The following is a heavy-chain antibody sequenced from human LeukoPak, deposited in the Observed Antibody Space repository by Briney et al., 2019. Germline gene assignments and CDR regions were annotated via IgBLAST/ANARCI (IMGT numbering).Heavy chain of an antibody. V-gene: IGHV1-2*02. Sequence: ALVKASCNASAYTFTGYYMHWVRQAPGHRLKGMGWINPDSGGTNYAQKFQGRVTMTRDTSISTAYMEVSRLRSDDTAVYYCAREGSGWYGNFDYWGQGTLVTVSS. D-gene: IGHD6-19*01. CDR2: INPDSGGT. J-gene: IGHJ4*02. CDR1: AYTFTGYY. CDR3: AREGSGWYGNFDY.